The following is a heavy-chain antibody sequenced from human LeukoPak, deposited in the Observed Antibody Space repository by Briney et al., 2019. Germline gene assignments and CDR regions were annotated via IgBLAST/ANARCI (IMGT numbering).Heavy chain of an antibody. J-gene: IGHJ4*02. CDR2: INHSGST. CDR3: ARGWRSGELPPYYFDY. V-gene: IGHV4-34*01. D-gene: IGHD3-10*01. CDR1: GGSFSGYY. Sequence: SETLSLTCAVYGGSFSGYYWSWIRQPPGKGLEWIGEINHSGSTNYNPSLKSRVTISVDTSKNQFSLKLSSVTAADTAVYYCARGWRSGELPPYYFDYWGQGTLVTVSS.